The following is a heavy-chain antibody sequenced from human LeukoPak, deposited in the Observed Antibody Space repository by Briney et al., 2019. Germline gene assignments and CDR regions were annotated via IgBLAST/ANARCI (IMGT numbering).Heavy chain of an antibody. CDR1: GGSITSSRW. J-gene: IGHJ4*02. D-gene: IGHD3-16*01. Sequence: SETLSLTCAVSGGSITSSRWWSWARPPPGKGLEWIGEIYHGGTTNYNPSLKSRVIMSIDTSKNHFSLKLTSVTAADTAVYYCATYMYGGDYGSYYFEIWGQGTLVTVSS. CDR2: IYHGGTT. CDR3: ATYMYGGDYGSYYFEI. V-gene: IGHV4-4*02.